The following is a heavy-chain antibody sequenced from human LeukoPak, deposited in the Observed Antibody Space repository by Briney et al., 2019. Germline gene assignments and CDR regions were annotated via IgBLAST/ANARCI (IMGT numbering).Heavy chain of an antibody. D-gene: IGHD1-26*01. J-gene: IGHJ4*02. V-gene: IGHV5-51*01. Sequence: GESLKISCKGSGYRFTSYWIGWVRQMPGKGLEWMGIIYPGNSDTRYSPPFKGQVTISADKSISTAYLQWSSLKASDTAMYYCARRRDLYSGSYYPFDYWGQGTLVTVSS. CDR3: ARRRDLYSGSYYPFDY. CDR2: IYPGNSDT. CDR1: GYRFTSYW.